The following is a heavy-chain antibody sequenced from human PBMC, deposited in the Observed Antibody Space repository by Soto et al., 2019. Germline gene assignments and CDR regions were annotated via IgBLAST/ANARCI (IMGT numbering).Heavy chain of an antibody. D-gene: IGHD3-3*01. J-gene: IGHJ6*02. Sequence: SXGSLRLSCAASGFTFSNAWMNWVRQAPGKGLEWVGRIKSKTDGGTTDYAAPVKGRFTISRDDSKNTLYLQMNSLKTEDTAVYYXTXXSIXIFGVVLMDVWGQGTTVTVSS. CDR2: IKSKTDGGTT. CDR3: TXXSIXIFGVVLMDV. V-gene: IGHV3-15*07. CDR1: GFTFSNAW.